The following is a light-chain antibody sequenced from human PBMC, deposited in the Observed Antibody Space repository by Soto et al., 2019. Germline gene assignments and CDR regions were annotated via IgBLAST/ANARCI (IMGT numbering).Light chain of an antibody. CDR3: NSYSSKSTGV. V-gene: IGLV2-14*01. Sequence: QSALTQPASVSGSPGQSITISCTGTSSDVGGYNYVYWYQQHPGKAPKLIIYEVSNRPSGVSNRFSGSKSGNTASLTISGLQAEDEADYYCNSYSSKSTGVFGTGTKVTVL. J-gene: IGLJ1*01. CDR1: SSDVGGYNY. CDR2: EVS.